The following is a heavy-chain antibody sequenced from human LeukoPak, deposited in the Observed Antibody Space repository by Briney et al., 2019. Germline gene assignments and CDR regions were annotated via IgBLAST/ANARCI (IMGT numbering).Heavy chain of an antibody. CDR1: GFTFSSYS. D-gene: IGHD2-21*01. CDR3: ARDAGIAGQKYWFDP. V-gene: IGHV3-21*01. CDR2: ITSSSHYI. J-gene: IGHJ5*02. Sequence: PGGSLRLSCAGSGFTFSSYSMNWVRQAPGRGLEWVSSITSSSHYIYYADSVQGRFTISRDTAKNSLYLHMNSLRVEDTAVYYCARDAGIAGQKYWFDPWGQGTLVTVSS.